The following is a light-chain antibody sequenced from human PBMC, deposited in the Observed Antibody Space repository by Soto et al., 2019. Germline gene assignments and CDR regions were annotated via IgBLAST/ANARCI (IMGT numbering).Light chain of an antibody. CDR2: GAS. J-gene: IGKJ1*01. Sequence: EIVMTQSPATLSVSPGERATLSYRASQSVSSNLAWYQQKPGQAPRLLIYGASTRATGIPARFSGSGSGTEFTLTISSLQSEDFAVYYCQQYNNWLWTFGQGTKVEIK. CDR3: QQYNNWLWT. V-gene: IGKV3-15*01. CDR1: QSVSSN.